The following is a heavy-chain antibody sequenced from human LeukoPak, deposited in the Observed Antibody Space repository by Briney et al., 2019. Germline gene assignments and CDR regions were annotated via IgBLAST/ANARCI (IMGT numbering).Heavy chain of an antibody. CDR3: AKDRPVLMVYATSPHYFDY. CDR1: GFTFSSFA. CDR2: ISGSGGNK. J-gene: IGHJ4*02. Sequence: GGSLRLSCAASGFTFSSFAMSWVRQAPGKGLEWVSAISGSGGNKYYADSVKGRFTSSRDNSKNTLYLQRNRLKAEETAVYCCAKDRPVLMVYATSPHYFDYWGQGTLVTVSS. V-gene: IGHV3-23*01. D-gene: IGHD2-8*01.